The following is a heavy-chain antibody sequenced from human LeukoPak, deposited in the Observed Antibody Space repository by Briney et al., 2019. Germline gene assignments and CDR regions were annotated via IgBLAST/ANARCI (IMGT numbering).Heavy chain of an antibody. CDR2: IYPTGTP. Sequence: SETLSLTCTVSGGSMTSAMYHWTWIRQSAGRGLEWLGRIYPTGTPNYNPSLKNRITIAIDTSKNQFSLTLTSVTAADTAVYYCARGLQEMATFKGFNYWGQGTRVSVSS. J-gene: IGHJ4*02. CDR3: ARGLQEMATFKGFNY. D-gene: IGHD5-24*01. CDR1: GGSMTSAMYH. V-gene: IGHV4-61*02.